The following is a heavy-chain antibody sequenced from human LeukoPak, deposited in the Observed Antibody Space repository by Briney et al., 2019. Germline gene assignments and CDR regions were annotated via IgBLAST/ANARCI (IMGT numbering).Heavy chain of an antibody. Sequence: ASVKVSCKASGYTFTSYDINWVRQATGQGLEWMGWMNPNSGNTGYAQKFQGRVTMTRNTSISTAYMELSSLRSEDTAVYYCARVGSSGWWKIAVLPGGWFDPWGQGTLVTVSS. CDR3: ARVGSSGWWKIAVLPGGWFDP. J-gene: IGHJ5*02. D-gene: IGHD6-19*01. CDR1: GYTFTSYD. CDR2: MNPNSGNT. V-gene: IGHV1-8*01.